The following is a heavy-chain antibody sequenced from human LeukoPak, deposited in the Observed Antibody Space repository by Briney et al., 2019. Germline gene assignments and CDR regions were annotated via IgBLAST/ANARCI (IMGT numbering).Heavy chain of an antibody. Sequence: GGSLRLSCAASGFTFSSYAMHWVRQAPGKGLEWVAVISYDGSNKYYADSVKGRFTISRDNSKNTLYLQMNSLRAEDTAVYYCARDDSRNPMDVWGKGTTVTVSS. D-gene: IGHD3-22*01. V-gene: IGHV3-30*04. CDR2: ISYDGSNK. J-gene: IGHJ6*03. CDR1: GFTFSSYA. CDR3: ARDDSRNPMDV.